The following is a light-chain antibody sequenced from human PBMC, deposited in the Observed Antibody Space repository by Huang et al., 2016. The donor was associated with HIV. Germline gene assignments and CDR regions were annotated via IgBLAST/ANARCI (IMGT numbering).Light chain of an antibody. V-gene: IGKV1-8*01. Sequence: IRMTQSPSSLSASTGDRVTITCRANQDINNFLAWYQQRPGSVPKLLIYAASTLESGVPSRFSGNGSGTDFTLTIGCLHAEDVATYYCQQYDIHPLTFGPGTRVDIK. J-gene: IGKJ3*01. CDR3: QQYDIHPLT. CDR2: AAS. CDR1: QDINNF.